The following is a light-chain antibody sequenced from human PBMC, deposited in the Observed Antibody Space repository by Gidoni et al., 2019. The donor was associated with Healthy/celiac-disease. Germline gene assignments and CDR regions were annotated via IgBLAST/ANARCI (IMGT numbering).Light chain of an antibody. V-gene: IGKV3-11*01. J-gene: IGKJ5*01. Sequence: EIVLTQSPATLSLSPGERATLSCRASQCVSSYLAWYQQKPGQAPRLLIYDASNRATGIPARFSGSGSGTDFTLTISRLEPEDFAVYYCQQRSIFGQGTRLEIK. CDR3: QQRSI. CDR1: QCVSSY. CDR2: DAS.